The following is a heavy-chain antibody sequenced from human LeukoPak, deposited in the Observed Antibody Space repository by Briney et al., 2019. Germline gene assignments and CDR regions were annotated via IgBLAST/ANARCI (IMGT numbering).Heavy chain of an antibody. CDR2: IKQDGSEK. V-gene: IGHV3-7*01. CDR1: GFTFSSYW. D-gene: IGHD1-26*01. J-gene: IGHJ6*02. CDR3: AREYGASPYYYYYGMDV. Sequence: PGGSLRLSCAASGFTFSSYWMSWVRQAPGEGLEWVANIKQDGSEKYYVDSVKGRFTISRDNAKNSLYLQMNSLRAEDTAVYYCAREYGASPYYYYYGMDVWGQGTTVTVSS.